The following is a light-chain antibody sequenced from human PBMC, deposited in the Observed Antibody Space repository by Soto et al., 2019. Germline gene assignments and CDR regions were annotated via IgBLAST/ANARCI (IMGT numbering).Light chain of an antibody. V-gene: IGKV3-15*01. CDR2: DAS. J-gene: IGKJ1*01. CDR3: QQHRTSVWT. CDR1: QSVSSS. Sequence: EIMMTQSPATLSVSPGDRASLSCMASQSVSSSLAWYQQKPGQAPRLLIYDASTRATGIPARFSGSGSGTEFTLTISRLEPEDFAVYYCQQHRTSVWTFGRGTKVDIK.